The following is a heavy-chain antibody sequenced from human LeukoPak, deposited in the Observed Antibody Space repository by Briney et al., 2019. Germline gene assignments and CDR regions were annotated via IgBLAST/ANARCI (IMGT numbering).Heavy chain of an antibody. D-gene: IGHD3-3*01. CDR3: ARASAPYYDFWSGPFRGNYYYYMDV. J-gene: IGHJ6*03. CDR2: IYHSGST. CDR1: GGSISSGGYY. V-gene: IGHV4-30-2*01. Sequence: KSSETLSLTCTVSGGSISSGGYYWSWIRQPPGKGLEWIGYIYHSGSTYYNPSLKSRVTISVDRSKNQFSLKLSSVTAADTAVYYCARASAPYYDFWSGPFRGNYYYYMDVWGKGTTVTVSS.